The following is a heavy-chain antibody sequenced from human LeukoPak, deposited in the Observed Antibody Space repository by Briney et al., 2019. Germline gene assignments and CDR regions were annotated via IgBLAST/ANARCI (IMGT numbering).Heavy chain of an antibody. CDR2: IYYSGST. CDR1: GGSISSGGYY. Sequence: PSETLSLTCTVSGGSISSGGYYWSWIRQHPGKGLEWIGYIYYSGSTYYNPSLNSRVTISVDTSKNQFSLKLSSVTAADTAVYYCARSTMIGLYAFDIWGQGTMVTVSS. J-gene: IGHJ3*02. CDR3: ARSTMIGLYAFDI. D-gene: IGHD3-22*01. V-gene: IGHV4-31*03.